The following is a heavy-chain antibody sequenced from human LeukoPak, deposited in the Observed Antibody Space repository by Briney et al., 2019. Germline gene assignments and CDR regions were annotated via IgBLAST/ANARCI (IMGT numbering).Heavy chain of an antibody. D-gene: IGHD4-11*01. V-gene: IGHV3-20*04. Sequence: GSLRLSCAASGFTFDDYGMNWVRQAPGKGLEWVSGINWNGGSTGYADSVKGRFTISRDNAKNSLYLQMNSLRAEDTALYYCARDPDTFFSTTVTTGCFFDYWGQGTLVTVSS. J-gene: IGHJ4*02. CDR3: ARDPDTFFSTTVTTGCFFDY. CDR1: GFTFDDYG. CDR2: INWNGGST.